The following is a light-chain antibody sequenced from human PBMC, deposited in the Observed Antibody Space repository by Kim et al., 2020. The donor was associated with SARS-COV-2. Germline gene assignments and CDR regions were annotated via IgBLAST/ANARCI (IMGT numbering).Light chain of an antibody. V-gene: IGLV3-1*01. Sequence: SYELTQPPSVSVSPGQTASITCSGDTLGDKYACWYQQKPGQSPVLVIYQDTKRPSGIPARFSGSNSGNTATLTITGTQAMDEADYYCQAWDSGTAVFGSGTKVTVL. CDR2: QDT. CDR1: TLGDKY. J-gene: IGLJ1*01. CDR3: QAWDSGTAV.